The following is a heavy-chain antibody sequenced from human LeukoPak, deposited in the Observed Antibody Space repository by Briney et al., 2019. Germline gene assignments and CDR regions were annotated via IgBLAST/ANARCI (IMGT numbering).Heavy chain of an antibody. Sequence: GGSLRLSCAASGFTLSSYEMNWVRQAPGKGLEWVSYISSSGSTIYYADSVKGRFTISRDNAKNSLYLQMNSLRAEDTAVYYCAKVIREVDMSYDYWGQGALVTVSS. CDR1: GFTLSSYE. J-gene: IGHJ4*02. CDR3: AKVIREVDMSYDY. CDR2: ISSSGSTI. V-gene: IGHV3-48*03. D-gene: IGHD5-24*01.